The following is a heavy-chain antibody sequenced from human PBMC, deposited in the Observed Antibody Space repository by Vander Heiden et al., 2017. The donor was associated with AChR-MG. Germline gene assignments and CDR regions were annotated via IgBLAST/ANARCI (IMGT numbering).Heavy chain of an antibody. D-gene: IGHD4-17*01. V-gene: IGHV3-23*01. CDR3: GRDPNGDYIGTFDM. Sequence: EVQLLESGGGLVQPGGALRLSCGASGSTFSIYGMTWVRQGPGKGLEWVSSISGSGDTTQYADSVMGRFTISRDNSKNTLFLQMNSLRAEDTAVYYCGRDPNGDYIGTFDMWGQGTKVNVSS. CDR2: ISGSGDTT. CDR1: GSTFSIYG. J-gene: IGHJ3*02.